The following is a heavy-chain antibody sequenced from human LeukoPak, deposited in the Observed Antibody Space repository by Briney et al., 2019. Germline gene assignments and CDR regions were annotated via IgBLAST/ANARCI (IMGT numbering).Heavy chain of an antibody. CDR3: AREGAYCSSTSCYNWFDP. Sequence: SETLYLTCTVSGGSISSYYWSWIRQAAGKGLEWIGRIYTSGSTNYNPSLKSRVTMSVDTSKNQFSLKLSSVTAADTAVYYCAREGAYCSSTSCYNWFDPWGQGTLVTVSS. D-gene: IGHD2-2*01. V-gene: IGHV4-4*07. J-gene: IGHJ5*02. CDR1: GGSISSYY. CDR2: IYTSGST.